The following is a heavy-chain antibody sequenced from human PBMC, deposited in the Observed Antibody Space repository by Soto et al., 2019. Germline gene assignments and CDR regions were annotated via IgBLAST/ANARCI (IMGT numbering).Heavy chain of an antibody. Sequence: ASVKVSCKSSGYTFTSYYMHWVRQAPGQGLEWMGIINPSGGSTSYAQKFQGRVTMTRDMSTSTVYMELSSLRSEDTAVYYCARSXYCSGGSCYSHKLSLDYWGQGTLVTVSS. CDR3: ARSXYCSGGSCYSHKLSLDY. V-gene: IGHV1-46*01. CDR1: GYTFTSYY. D-gene: IGHD2-15*01. J-gene: IGHJ4*02. CDR2: INPSGGST.